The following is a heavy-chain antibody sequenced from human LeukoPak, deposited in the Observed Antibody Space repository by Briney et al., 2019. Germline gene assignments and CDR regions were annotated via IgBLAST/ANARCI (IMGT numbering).Heavy chain of an antibody. D-gene: IGHD6-19*01. V-gene: IGHV4-59*08. CDR3: ARVRYSSGWYFDY. CDR2: IYYSGST. CDR1: GGSISSYY. Sequence: SETLSLTRTVSGGSISSYYWSWIRQPPGKGLEWIGYIYYSGSTNYNPSLKSRVTISVDTSKNQFSLKLSSVTAADTAVYYCARVRYSSGWYFDYWGQGTLVTVSS. J-gene: IGHJ4*02.